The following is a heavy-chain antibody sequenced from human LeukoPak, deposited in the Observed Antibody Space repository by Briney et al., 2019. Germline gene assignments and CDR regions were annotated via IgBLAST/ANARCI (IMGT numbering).Heavy chain of an antibody. V-gene: IGHV4-39*07. CDR3: ARVSQGWTSNWFDP. Sequence: SETLSLTGTVSGGSISSSSYYWGWIRQPPGKGLEWIGSIYYSGSTYYNPSLKSRVTISVDTSKNQFSLKLSSVTAADTAVYYCARVSQGWTSNWFDPWGQGTLVTVSS. J-gene: IGHJ5*02. D-gene: IGHD3/OR15-3a*01. CDR1: GGSISSSSYY. CDR2: IYYSGST.